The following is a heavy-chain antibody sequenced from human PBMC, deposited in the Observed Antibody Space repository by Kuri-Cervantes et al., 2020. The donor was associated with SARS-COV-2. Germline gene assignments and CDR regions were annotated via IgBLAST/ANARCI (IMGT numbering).Heavy chain of an antibody. J-gene: IGHJ5*02. Sequence: SETLSLTCTVSSGSISSYYWSWIRQPPGKGLEWIGYIYYSGSTNCNPSLKSRVTISVDTSKNQFSLKLSSVTAADTAVYYCARYNWKLASWFDPWGQGTLVTVSS. D-gene: IGHD1-20*01. V-gene: IGHV4-59*01. CDR1: SGSISSYY. CDR2: IYYSGST. CDR3: ARYNWKLASWFDP.